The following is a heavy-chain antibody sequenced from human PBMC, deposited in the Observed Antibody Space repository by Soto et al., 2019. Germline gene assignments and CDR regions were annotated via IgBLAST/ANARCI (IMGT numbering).Heavy chain of an antibody. J-gene: IGHJ4*02. CDR1: VFTFINYA. CDR2: ITSDGDST. V-gene: IGHV3-64D*06. Sequence: GWSLRLSCSVSVFTFINYAMHWVRQAPGEGLEYVSGITSDGDSTYHADSVKGRFTISRDNSKNTLYLQMSSLRLEDTAIYYCVKGNQLLRYYFEFWGQGTLVTVSS. CDR3: VKGNQLLRYYFEF. D-gene: IGHD2-15*01.